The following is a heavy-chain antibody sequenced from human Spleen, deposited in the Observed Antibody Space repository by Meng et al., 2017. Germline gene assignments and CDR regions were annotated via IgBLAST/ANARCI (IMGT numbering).Heavy chain of an antibody. D-gene: IGHD4-11*01. V-gene: IGHV4-34*01. Sequence: VQLQQCEACLLKLSEPLSITCVGPGGSFSDYYWGWISRPQGKGLEWIGEINHSGSTNYNPSLESRATISVDTSQNNLSLKLSSVTAAASAVYYCARGPTTMAHDFDYWGQGTLVTVSS. CDR1: GGSFSDYY. CDR3: ARGPTTMAHDFDY. CDR2: INHSGST. J-gene: IGHJ4*02.